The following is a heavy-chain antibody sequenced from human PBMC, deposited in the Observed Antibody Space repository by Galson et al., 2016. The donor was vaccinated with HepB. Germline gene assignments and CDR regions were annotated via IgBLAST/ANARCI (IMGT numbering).Heavy chain of an antibody. CDR2: IRGYNGKT. CDR3: ARDRKAYLSRYFDPGDYNGMDV. J-gene: IGHJ6*02. Sequence: SVKVSCKASGYTFNIYGISWVRQAPGQGLEWMGWIRGYNGKTKYAQKVQDRVTMTTDTSTSTAYMEVRSLRSDDTAVYYCARDRKAYLSRYFDPGDYNGMDVWGQGTTVTVSS. CDR1: GYTFNIYG. D-gene: IGHD3-9*01. V-gene: IGHV1-18*01.